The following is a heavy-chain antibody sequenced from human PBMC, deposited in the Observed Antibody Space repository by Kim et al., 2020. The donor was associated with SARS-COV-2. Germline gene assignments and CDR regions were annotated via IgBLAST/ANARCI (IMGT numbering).Heavy chain of an antibody. CDR3: ARAYYSNYGGPLYYYYYYMDV. J-gene: IGHJ6*03. CDR2: IIPIFGTA. V-gene: IGHV1-69*13. CDR1: GGTFSSYA. D-gene: IGHD4-4*01. Sequence: SVKVSCKASGGTFSSYAISWVRQAPGQGLEWMGGIIPIFGTANYAQKFQGRVTITADESTSTAYMELSSLRSEDTAVYYCARAYYSNYGGPLYYYYYYMDVWGKWTTVTVSS.